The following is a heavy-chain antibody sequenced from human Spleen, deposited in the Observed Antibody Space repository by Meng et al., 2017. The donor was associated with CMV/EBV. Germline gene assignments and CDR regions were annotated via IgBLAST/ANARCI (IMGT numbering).Heavy chain of an antibody. CDR1: GGSFSGYY. CDR3: ARGINWFDP. Sequence: SETLSLTCAVYGGSFSGYYWSWIRQPPGKGLEWIGEINHSGSTNYNPSLKSRVTISVDTSKNQFSLKLSSVTAADTAVYYCARGINWFDPWGQGTLVTVSS. CDR2: INHSGST. V-gene: IGHV4-34*01. J-gene: IGHJ5*02.